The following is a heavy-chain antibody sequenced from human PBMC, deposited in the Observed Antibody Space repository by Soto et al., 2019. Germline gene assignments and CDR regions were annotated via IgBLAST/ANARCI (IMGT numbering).Heavy chain of an antibody. CDR2: IYHLGRT. Sequence: TLSLTCTVSGGSISSTRWWSWVRLSPGKGLEWIGEIYHLGRTNYNPSLKSRVTLSIDKSNNQFSLTLTSVTAADTAVYFCARTGKFYYYDTTGLPFDPWGPGILVTVSS. D-gene: IGHD3-22*01. J-gene: IGHJ5*02. CDR3: ARTGKFYYYDTTGLPFDP. CDR1: GGSISSTRW. V-gene: IGHV4-4*01.